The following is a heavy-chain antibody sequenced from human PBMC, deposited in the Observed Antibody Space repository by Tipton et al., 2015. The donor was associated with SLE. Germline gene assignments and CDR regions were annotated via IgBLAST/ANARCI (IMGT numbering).Heavy chain of an antibody. J-gene: IGHJ6*03. V-gene: IGHV4-59*01. Sequence: TLSLTCTVSGGSISSYYWSWIRQPPGKGLEWIGYIYYSGSTNYNPSLKSRVTISVDTSKNQFSLKLSSVTAADTAVYYCARDGAGYSYGYYYYYYMDVWGKGTTVTVSS. CDR2: IYYSGST. CDR1: GGSISSYY. CDR3: ARDGAGYSYGYYYYYYMDV. D-gene: IGHD5-18*01.